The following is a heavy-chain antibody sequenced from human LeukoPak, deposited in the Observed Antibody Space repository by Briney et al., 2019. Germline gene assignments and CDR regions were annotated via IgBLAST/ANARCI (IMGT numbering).Heavy chain of an antibody. J-gene: IGHJ5*02. CDR2: ISSSSNYI. Sequence: GGSLRLSCAASGFTFDSYSVNWVRQAPGKGLEWVSSISSSSNYIYYADSVKGRFTISRDNAKNSLYLQMNSLRAEDTAVYYCARDYLVVPAAMWWFDPWGQGTLVTVSS. D-gene: IGHD2-2*01. CDR1: GFTFDSYS. V-gene: IGHV3-21*01. CDR3: ARDYLVVPAAMWWFDP.